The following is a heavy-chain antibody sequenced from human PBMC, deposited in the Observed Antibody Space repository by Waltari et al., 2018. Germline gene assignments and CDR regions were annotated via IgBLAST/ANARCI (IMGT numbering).Heavy chain of an antibody. J-gene: IGHJ4*02. CDR3: TSPHDSSGYSPGDLDY. CDR1: GFNFADYA. CDR2: IRGKSYGGTT. Sequence: EVQLVESGGGWVQPGRSLRLSCTASGFNFADYAMTWVRQAPGKGLEWVGFIRGKSYGGTTEYASSVKYRFIISRDDSKSIAYLQMNNLKIEDTAVYFCTSPHDSSGYSPGDLDYWGQGTLVTVSS. D-gene: IGHD3-22*01. V-gene: IGHV3-49*04.